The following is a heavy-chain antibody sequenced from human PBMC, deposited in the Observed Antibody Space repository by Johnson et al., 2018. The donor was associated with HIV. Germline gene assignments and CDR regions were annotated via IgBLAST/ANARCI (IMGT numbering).Heavy chain of an antibody. D-gene: IGHD3-10*01. CDR3: ARDTSGEGRAFDI. J-gene: IGHJ3*02. Sequence: VQLVESGGGLVKPGGSLRLSCAASGFTFSSYGMHWVRQAPGKGLEWVAVISYDGTSKYQAHSVKGRFTISRDNSKNTLYLQMNSLRAEDTAVYYCARDTSGEGRAFDIWGQGTMVTVSS. CDR1: GFTFSSYG. V-gene: IGHV3-33*05. CDR2: ISYDGTSK.